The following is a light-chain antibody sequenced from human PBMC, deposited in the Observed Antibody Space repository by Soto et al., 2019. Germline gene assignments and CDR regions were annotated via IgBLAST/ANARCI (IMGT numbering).Light chain of an antibody. Sequence: EIVMTQSLATLSVSPGERATLSCRASQSISTELAWYQQKPGQPPRLLIYSASTRATGVPARFTGSGSGSEFTLTISGLQSDDFAVYYCQQGHNWPLTFGQGTRLEI. CDR2: SAS. CDR1: QSISTE. J-gene: IGKJ2*01. CDR3: QQGHNWPLT. V-gene: IGKV3-15*01.